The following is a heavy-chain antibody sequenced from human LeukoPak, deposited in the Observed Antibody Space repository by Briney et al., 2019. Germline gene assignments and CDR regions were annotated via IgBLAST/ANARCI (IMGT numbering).Heavy chain of an antibody. V-gene: IGHV1-18*01. Sequence: ASVKVSCKASGYTFTSYGITWVRQAPGQGLEWMGWISAYNGNTNYAQKLQGRVTMTTDTSTSTAYMELRSLRSDDTAVYYCARSDSSDYYYYGMDVWGQGTTVTVSS. CDR3: ARSDSSDYYYYGMDV. J-gene: IGHJ6*02. CDR1: GYTFTSYG. CDR2: ISAYNGNT. D-gene: IGHD3-22*01.